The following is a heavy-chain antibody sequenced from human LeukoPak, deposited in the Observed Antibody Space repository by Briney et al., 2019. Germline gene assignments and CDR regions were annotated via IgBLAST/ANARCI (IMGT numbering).Heavy chain of an antibody. J-gene: IGHJ4*02. CDR3: ARSQWLLPLDY. V-gene: IGHV4-34*01. CDR1: GGSFGGFY. D-gene: IGHD6-19*01. Sequence: SETLSLTCAVYGGSFGGFYWSWIRQPPGKGLEWIGEINHSGSTNYSPSLKGRVTISVDTSKNQFSLKLSSVTAADTAVYYCARSQWLLPLDYWDQGTLVTVSS. CDR2: INHSGST.